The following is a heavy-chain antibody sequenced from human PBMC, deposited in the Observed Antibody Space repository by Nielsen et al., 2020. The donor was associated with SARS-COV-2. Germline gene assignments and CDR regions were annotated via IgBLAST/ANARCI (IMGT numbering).Heavy chain of an antibody. CDR1: GGSISSYY. CDR3: ARESYYDILTFDY. Sequence: SETLSLTCTVSGGSISSYYWSWIRQPPGKGLEWIGYIYYSGSTNYNPSLKSRVTISVDTSKNQFSLKLSSVTAADTAVYYCARESYYDILTFDYWGQGTLVTVSS. V-gene: IGHV4-59*12. CDR2: IYYSGST. D-gene: IGHD3-9*01. J-gene: IGHJ4*02.